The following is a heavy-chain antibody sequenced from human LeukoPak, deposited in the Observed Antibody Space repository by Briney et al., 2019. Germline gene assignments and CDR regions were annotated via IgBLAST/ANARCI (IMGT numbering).Heavy chain of an antibody. CDR1: GGSISSSNW. D-gene: IGHD2-2*01. CDR3: ARVVVVVPAALIYYYGMDV. J-gene: IGHJ6*02. V-gene: IGHV4-4*02. Sequence: SETLSLTCAVSGGSISSSNWWSWVRQPPGEGLEWIGEIYHSGSTNYNPSLKSRVTISVDKSKNQFSLKLSSVTAADTAVYYCARVVVVVPAALIYYYGMDVWGQGTTVIVSS. CDR2: IYHSGST.